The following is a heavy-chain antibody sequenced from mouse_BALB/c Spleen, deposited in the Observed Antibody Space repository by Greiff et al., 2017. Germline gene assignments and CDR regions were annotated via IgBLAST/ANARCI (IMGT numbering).Heavy chain of an antibody. CDR1: GFTFSDYY. CDR3: ARERGNRYDGRNYGDE. J-gene: IGHJ2*01. Sequence: VKLVESGGGLVKPGGSLQLSCAASGFTFSDYYLYWVRQTPEKRLEWVATLSDGGSYTYSPDRVKGRFPISSDNAKNNLYLQMSRLKSEDTAMYYGARERGNRYDGRNYGDEWGQGTTLTVSS. V-gene: IGHV5-4*02. CDR2: LSDGGSYT. D-gene: IGHD2-14*01.